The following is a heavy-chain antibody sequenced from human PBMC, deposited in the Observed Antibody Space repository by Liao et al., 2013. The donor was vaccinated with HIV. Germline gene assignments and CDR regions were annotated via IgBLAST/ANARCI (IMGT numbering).Heavy chain of an antibody. D-gene: IGHD3-3*01. CDR2: ISHSGLS. CDR1: GDSISSAY. CDR3: GRLGQPSGDFYTGGYYYMDV. J-gene: IGHJ6*03. Sequence: QVHLQESGPGLLKPSATLSLTCTVSGDSISSAYWGWIRQPPGKGLEWIGHISHSGLSNNNPSLKSRVTISIDLSKNEFSLDLSSVTAADTAVYYCGRLGQPSGDFYTGGYYYMDVWGKGTTVTVSS. V-gene: IGHV4-59*01.